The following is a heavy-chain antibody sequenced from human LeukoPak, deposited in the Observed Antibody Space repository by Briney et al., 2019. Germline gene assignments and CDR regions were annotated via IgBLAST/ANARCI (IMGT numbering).Heavy chain of an antibody. V-gene: IGHV3-7*01. CDR3: ATHCSSVSCSLATFDI. J-gene: IGHJ3*02. Sequence: AGGSLRLSCAASGFAFSNYAMSWVRQAPGKGPEWVANIKQDGSEKYYVDSVRGRFTISRDNARTSLYLQMNSLRAEDTAVYYCATHCSSVSCSLATFDIWGQGTMVTVSS. CDR1: GFAFSNYA. D-gene: IGHD2-2*01. CDR2: IKQDGSEK.